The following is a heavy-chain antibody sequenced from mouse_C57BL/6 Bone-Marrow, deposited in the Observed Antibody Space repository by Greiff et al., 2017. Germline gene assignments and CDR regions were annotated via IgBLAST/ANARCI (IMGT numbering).Heavy chain of an antibody. D-gene: IGHD1-1*02. CDR3: STQRWWYLYYFDY. V-gene: IGHV1-59*01. CDR2: IDPSDSYT. Sequence: VQLQQPGAELVKPGTSVKLSCKASGYTFTSYWMHWVKQRPGQGHEWIGVIDPSDSYTNYNQKFKGKATSTVDTSSSTAYMQLSGLTSEDSAVYYGSTQRWWYLYYFDYWGQGTTLTVSS. J-gene: IGHJ2*01. CDR1: GYTFTSYW.